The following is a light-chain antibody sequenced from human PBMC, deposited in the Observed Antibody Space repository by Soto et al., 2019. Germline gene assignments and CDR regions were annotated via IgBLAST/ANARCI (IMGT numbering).Light chain of an antibody. CDR3: QQNQDIPPT. CDR2: VAS. J-gene: IGKJ1*01. CDR1: QSIDTY. V-gene: IGKV1-39*01. Sequence: DIQMTQSPSSLSASVGDRVTVTCRASQSIDTYLNWYQQRPGQAPKLLIYVASTLQSGVPSRFSGSESGTHFTLTISSLHPEDFATYYCQQNQDIPPTFGQGTRVERK.